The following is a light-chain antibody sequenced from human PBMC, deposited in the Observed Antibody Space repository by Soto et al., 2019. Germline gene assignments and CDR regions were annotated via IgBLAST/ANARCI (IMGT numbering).Light chain of an antibody. CDR1: ASNLGAKYA. J-gene: IGLJ3*02. CDR2: DNI. Sequence: QSVLTQPPSVSGAPGQSVTISCTGSASNLGAKYAVHWYQHLPGTAPKLLIYDNIHRPSGVPDRFSGSKSDTSASLAITGLQAEDEAEYYWQSYGTILSVLVFGGG. CDR3: QSYGTILSVLV. V-gene: IGLV1-40*01.